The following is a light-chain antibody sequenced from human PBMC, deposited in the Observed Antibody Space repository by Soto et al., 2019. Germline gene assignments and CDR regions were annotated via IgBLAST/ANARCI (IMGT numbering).Light chain of an antibody. CDR1: NIGSKR. CDR3: LVWDITTDHDV. CDR2: YDS. V-gene: IGLV3-21*04. Sequence: SYELTQPPSVSVAPEKTARLTCGGDNIGSKRVHWYRQKPGQAPVLVIYYDSDRPSGIPERFSGSNSGNTATLTINRVEAGDEAVYHCLVWDITTDHDVFATGTTLTVL. J-gene: IGLJ1*01.